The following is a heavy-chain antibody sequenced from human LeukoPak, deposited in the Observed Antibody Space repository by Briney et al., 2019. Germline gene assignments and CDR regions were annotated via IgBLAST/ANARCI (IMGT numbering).Heavy chain of an antibody. Sequence: PSETLSLTCTVSGGSISSYYWGWIRQPPGKGLEWIGSIYYSGSTYYNPSLKSRVTISVDTSKNQFSLRLSSVTAADTAVYYCARYSSSSGWFDPWGQGTLVTVSS. CDR2: IYYSGST. CDR3: ARYSSSSGWFDP. J-gene: IGHJ5*02. CDR1: GGSISSYY. V-gene: IGHV4-39*01. D-gene: IGHD6-6*01.